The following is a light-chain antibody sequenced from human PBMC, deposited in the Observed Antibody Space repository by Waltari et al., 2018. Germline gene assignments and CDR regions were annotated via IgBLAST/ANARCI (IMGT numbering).Light chain of an antibody. CDR3: GTWDSSASGVV. CDR1: SSNIGSHF. CDR2: DNN. V-gene: IGLV1-51*01. J-gene: IGLJ2*01. Sequence: QSVLTQPPSVSAAPGRRVTISCSGTSSNIGSHFVAWYQQLPGTAPKLLIHDNNKRPSGIPYRISGSKSGTSAILVIAGLQPGDEADYYCGTWDSSASGVVFGGGTKLTVL.